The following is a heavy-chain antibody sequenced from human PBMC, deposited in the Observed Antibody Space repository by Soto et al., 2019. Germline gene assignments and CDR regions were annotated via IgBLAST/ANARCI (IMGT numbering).Heavy chain of an antibody. CDR2: IKQDGSEK. CDR3: ARDSVGRCDFWSGYYIGEAEYFQH. V-gene: IGHV3-7*01. J-gene: IGHJ1*01. CDR1: GFTFSSYW. D-gene: IGHD3-3*01. Sequence: GESLKISCAASGFTFSSYWMSWVRQAPGKGLEWVANIKQDGSEKYYVDSVKGRFTISRDNAKNSLYLQMNSLRAEDTAVYYCARDSVGRCDFWSGYYIGEAEYFQHWGQGTMVTVSS.